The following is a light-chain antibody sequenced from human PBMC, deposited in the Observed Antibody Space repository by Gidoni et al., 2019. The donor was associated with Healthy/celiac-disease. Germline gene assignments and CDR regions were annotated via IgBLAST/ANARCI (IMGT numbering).Light chain of an antibody. V-gene: IGKV3-11*01. CDR1: LGVSSY. CDR3: QQRSNWPLT. J-gene: IGKJ4*01. Sequence: EIGLTQSPATLSLSPGERATLSCRDSLGVSSYLAWYQQKPGQAPGLLIYDASNRATGIPARFSGSGSGTDFTLTISSLEPEDFAVYYCQQRSNWPLTFXGXTKVEIK. CDR2: DAS.